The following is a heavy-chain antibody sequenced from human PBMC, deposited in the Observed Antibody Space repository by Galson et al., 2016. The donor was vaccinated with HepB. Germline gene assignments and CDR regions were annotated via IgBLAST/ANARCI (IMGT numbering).Heavy chain of an antibody. J-gene: IGHJ2*01. V-gene: IGHV4-34*01. Sequence: ETLSLTCAVYGGSFSGYYWSWIRQPPGKGLEWIGEINHSGSTNYNPSLKSRVTISVDTSKNQFSLKLSSVTAADTAVYYCVRGDSSWGYWYFDLWGRGTLVTVSS. CDR2: INHSGST. CDR1: GGSFSGYY. CDR3: VRGDSSWGYWYFDL. D-gene: IGHD6-13*01.